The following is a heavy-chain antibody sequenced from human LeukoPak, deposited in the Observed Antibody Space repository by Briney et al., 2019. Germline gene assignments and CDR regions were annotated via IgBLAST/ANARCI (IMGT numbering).Heavy chain of an antibody. CDR2: IYYSGST. Sequence: SETLSLTCTVSGGSICSYYWSWIRQPPGKGLEWIGNIYYSGSTNYNPSLRSRVTISVDTSKNQFSLKLSSVTAADTAVYYCARKYWDAFDIWGQGTMVTVSS. V-gene: IGHV4-59*08. CDR1: GGSICSYY. J-gene: IGHJ3*02. D-gene: IGHD2/OR15-2a*01. CDR3: ARKYWDAFDI.